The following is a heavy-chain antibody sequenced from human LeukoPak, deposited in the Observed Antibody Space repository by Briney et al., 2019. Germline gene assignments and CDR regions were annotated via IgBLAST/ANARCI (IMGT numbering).Heavy chain of an antibody. V-gene: IGHV4-4*07. Sequence: SETLSLTCTASGGSISSYYWSWIRQPAGKGLEWIGRIYTSGSTNYNPSLKSRVTMSVDTSKNQFSLKLSSVTAADTAVYYCARDSGAVVVPAARPSWFDPWGQGTLVTVSS. CDR1: GGSISSYY. J-gene: IGHJ5*02. CDR2: IYTSGST. CDR3: ARDSGAVVVPAARPSWFDP. D-gene: IGHD2-2*01.